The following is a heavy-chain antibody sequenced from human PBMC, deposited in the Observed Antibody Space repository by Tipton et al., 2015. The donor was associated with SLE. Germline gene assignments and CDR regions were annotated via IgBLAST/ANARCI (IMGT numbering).Heavy chain of an antibody. CDR1: GGSISNYY. V-gene: IGHV4-59*01. Sequence: TLSLTCTVSGGSISNYYWSWIRQSPGKGLEWIGYIYYSGHTDYNPSLKSRVTLSVDTSKSQFSFSLRLSSVTAADTAVYFCARGYCSDGVCYGFGFFDYWGQGNLVTVSS. D-gene: IGHD2-8*01. CDR3: ARGYCSDGVCYGFGFFDY. CDR2: IYYSGHT. J-gene: IGHJ4*02.